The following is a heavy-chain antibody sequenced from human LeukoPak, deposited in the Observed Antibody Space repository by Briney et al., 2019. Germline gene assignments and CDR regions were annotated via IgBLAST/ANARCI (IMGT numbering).Heavy chain of an antibody. CDR1: GFTFSSHG. J-gene: IGHJ3*01. Sequence: GGSLRLSCAASGFTFSSHGIHWVRQAPGKGLEWVAVIWYDGSNKYYADSVKGRFTISRDNSKNTADLQMNSLSAEDTAVCYCARESLSDSRGQGGGFDLWGQGTMVTVSS. CDR3: ARESLSDSRGQGGGFDL. D-gene: IGHD3-22*01. V-gene: IGHV3-33*01. CDR2: IWYDGSNK.